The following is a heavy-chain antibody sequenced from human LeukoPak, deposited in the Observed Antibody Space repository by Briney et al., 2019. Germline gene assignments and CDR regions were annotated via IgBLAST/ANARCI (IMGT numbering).Heavy chain of an antibody. CDR2: INPNSGVT. J-gene: IGHJ4*02. CDR1: GYTFTGYY. CDR3: ARESISGTFDY. Sequence: ASVKVSCEASGYTFTGYYMRWVRQAPGQGLEWMGWINPNSGVTNYAQKFRGRGTMSRHTSISTAYMELSRLRSDDTAVYYCARESISGTFDYWGQGTLVTVSS. V-gene: IGHV1-2*02. D-gene: IGHD1-26*01.